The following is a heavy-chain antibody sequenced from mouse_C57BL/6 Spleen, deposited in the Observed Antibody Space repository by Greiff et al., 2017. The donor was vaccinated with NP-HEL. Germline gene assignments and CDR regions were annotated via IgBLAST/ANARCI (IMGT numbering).Heavy chain of an antibody. CDR3: ARSEPAMDY. Sequence: EVQLQESGPGLVKPSQSLSLTCSVTGYSITSGYYWNWIRQFPGNKLEWMGYISYDGSNNYNPSLKNRISITRDTSKNQFFLKLNSVTTEDTATYYCARSEPAMDYWGQGTSVTVSS. CDR1: GYSITSGYY. V-gene: IGHV3-6*01. CDR2: ISYDGSN. J-gene: IGHJ4*01.